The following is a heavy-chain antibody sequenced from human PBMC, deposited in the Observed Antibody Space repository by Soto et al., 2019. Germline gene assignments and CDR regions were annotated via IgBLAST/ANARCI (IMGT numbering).Heavy chain of an antibody. J-gene: IGHJ6*03. CDR3: ARGASRVVVVPARYYYYMDV. CDR1: GGSISSYY. CDR2: IYYSGRT. D-gene: IGHD2-2*01. Sequence: QVQLQESGPGLVKPSETLSLTCTVSGGSISSYYWSWIRQPPGKGLEWIGYIYYSGRTNYNPSLKSRVTISVDTSHNQFSLKLSSVTAADTAVYYCARGASRVVVVPARYYYYMDVWGKGTTVTVSS. V-gene: IGHV4-59*01.